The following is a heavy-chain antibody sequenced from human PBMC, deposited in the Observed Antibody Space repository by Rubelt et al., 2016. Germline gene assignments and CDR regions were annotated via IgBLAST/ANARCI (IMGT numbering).Heavy chain of an antibody. CDR3: ARCYGSGSYGNWFDP. D-gene: IGHD3-10*01. CDR2: INPNSGGT. V-gene: IGHV1-2*02. Sequence: APGQGPEWMGWINPNSGGTNYAQKFQGRVTMTRDTSISTAYMELSRLRSDDTAVYYCARCYGSGSYGNWFDPWGQGTLVTVSS. J-gene: IGHJ5*02.